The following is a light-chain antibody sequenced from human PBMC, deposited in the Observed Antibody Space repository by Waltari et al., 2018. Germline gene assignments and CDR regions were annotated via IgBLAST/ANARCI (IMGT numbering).Light chain of an antibody. Sequence: DIQMTQSPSSLSASVGDRVIITCRASQTISNYLNWYQQKPGTAPKVLISAASTLQSGVPSRFSGSRSGTDFTLIITSLQPEDFATYYCQQGYSVPYTFGQRTKLETK. CDR1: QTISNY. CDR3: QQGYSVPYT. V-gene: IGKV1-39*01. CDR2: AAS. J-gene: IGKJ2*01.